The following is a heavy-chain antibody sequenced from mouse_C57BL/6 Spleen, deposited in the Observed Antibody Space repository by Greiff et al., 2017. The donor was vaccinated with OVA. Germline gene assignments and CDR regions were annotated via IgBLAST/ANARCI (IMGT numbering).Heavy chain of an antibody. CDR3: ARYDPTWFAY. V-gene: IGHV1-26*01. J-gene: IGHJ3*01. D-gene: IGHD2-14*01. CDR2: INTNNGGT. Sequence: EVQLQQSGPELVKPGASVKISCKASGYTFTDYYMNWVKQSHGKSLEWIGDINTNNGGTSYNKKFKGKATLTVEKSSSTADMELHRLTSEYSAVYYCARYDPTWFAYWGQGTLVTVSA. CDR1: GYTFTDYY.